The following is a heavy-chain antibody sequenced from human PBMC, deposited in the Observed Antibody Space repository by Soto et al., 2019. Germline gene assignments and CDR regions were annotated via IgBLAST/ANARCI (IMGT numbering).Heavy chain of an antibody. D-gene: IGHD2-21*02. CDR3: ARGGGFCVGDCYKGGIDY. Sequence: QVQLVESGGGVVQPGGSLRLSCAASGFPFGPYTMHWVRQAPGRGLEWVAVISHEGTYKYYADSVKGRFTISRDNSKNTLYLQMNSLRAEDTAVYYCARGGGFCVGDCYKGGIDYWGQGTLVT. J-gene: IGHJ4*02. CDR2: ISHEGTYK. CDR1: GFPFGPYT. V-gene: IGHV3-30*04.